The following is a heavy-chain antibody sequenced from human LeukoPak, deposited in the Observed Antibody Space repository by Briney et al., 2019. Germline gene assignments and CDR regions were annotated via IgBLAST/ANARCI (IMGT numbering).Heavy chain of an antibody. CDR3: VKEVCSSTSCSFDY. D-gene: IGHD2-2*01. CDR1: GFTFSSYA. J-gene: IGHJ4*02. Sequence: RGGSLRLSCSASGFTFSSYAMHWVRQAPGKGLEYVSAISSNGGRTFYADSVKGRFSISRDNSKNTLFLQMSSLRAEDTAVYYCVKEVCSSTSCSFDYWGQGTLVTVCS. V-gene: IGHV3-64D*06. CDR2: ISSNGGRT.